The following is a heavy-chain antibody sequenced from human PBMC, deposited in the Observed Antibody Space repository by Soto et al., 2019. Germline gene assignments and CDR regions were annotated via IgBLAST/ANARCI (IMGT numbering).Heavy chain of an antibody. J-gene: IGHJ5*02. CDR3: AREWDRSWFDP. V-gene: IGHV3-66*01. Sequence: EVQLVESGGGLVQPGGSLRLSCAASGFTVSSNYMSWVRQAPGKGLEWVSVIYSGGSTYYADSVKGRFTISRDNSKNTLYLQMNSLRAEDTAVSYCAREWDRSWFDPWGQGTLVTDSS. CDR1: GFTVSSNY. D-gene: IGHD1-26*01. CDR2: IYSGGST.